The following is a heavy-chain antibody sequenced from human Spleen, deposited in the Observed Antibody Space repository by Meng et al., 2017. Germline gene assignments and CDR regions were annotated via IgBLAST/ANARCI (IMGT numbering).Heavy chain of an antibody. D-gene: IGHD3-10*01. V-gene: IGHV6-1*01. CDR1: GDSVSSYSAT. Sequence: QVQLQQSSPGLVKPSQTLSLPCAISGDSVSSYSATWNWIRQSPSRGLEWLGRTYFRSRWYSDYALSVQSRITISSDTSKNQFSLQLNSVTPDDTAVYHCLRGSGGSVWGQGTLVTVSS. CDR3: LRGSGGSV. CDR2: TYFRSRWYS. J-gene: IGHJ1*01.